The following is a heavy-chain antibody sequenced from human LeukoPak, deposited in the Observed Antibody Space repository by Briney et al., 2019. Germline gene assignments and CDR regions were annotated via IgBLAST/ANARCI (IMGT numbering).Heavy chain of an antibody. CDR3: ARGRIAMGV. CDR1: GFTFSTYW. CDR2: IKEDGSER. D-gene: IGHD5-18*01. J-gene: IGHJ4*02. V-gene: IGHV3-7*03. Sequence: GGSLRLSCAASGFTFSTYWMSWVRQAPGKGLEWVANIKEDGSERYCVDSVKGRFTISRDNAKNSLYLQMNSLRVEDTALYYCARGRIAMGVWGQGTLVTVSS.